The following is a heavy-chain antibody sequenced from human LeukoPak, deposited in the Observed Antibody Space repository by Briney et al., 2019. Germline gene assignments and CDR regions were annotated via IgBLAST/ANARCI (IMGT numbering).Heavy chain of an antibody. CDR2: IIPIFGTA. Sequence: ASVKVSCKASGGTFSSYAISWVRQAPGQGLEWMGGIIPIFGTANYARKFQGRVTITTDESTSTAYMELSSLRSEDTAVYYCARSGYSYGPYDAFDIWGQGTMVTVSS. J-gene: IGHJ3*02. V-gene: IGHV1-69*05. CDR1: GGTFSSYA. CDR3: ARSGYSYGPYDAFDI. D-gene: IGHD5-18*01.